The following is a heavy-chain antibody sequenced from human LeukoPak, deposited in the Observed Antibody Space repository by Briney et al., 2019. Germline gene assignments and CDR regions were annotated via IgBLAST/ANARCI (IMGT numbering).Heavy chain of an antibody. J-gene: IGHJ5*02. CDR2: IIPIFGTA. CDR3: ARDLSGYSEIGVFDP. D-gene: IGHD5-12*01. CDR1: GGTFSSYA. V-gene: IGHV1-69*05. Sequence: SVKVSCKASGGTFSSYAISWVRQAPGQGLEWMGGIIPIFGTANYAQKFQGRVTITTDESTSTAYMELSSLRSEDTAVYYCARDLSGYSEIGVFDPWGQGTLVTVSS.